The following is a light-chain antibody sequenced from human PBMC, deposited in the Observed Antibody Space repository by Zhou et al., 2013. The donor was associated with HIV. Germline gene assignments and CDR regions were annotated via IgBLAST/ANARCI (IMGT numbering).Light chain of an antibody. CDR1: QFISSW. CDR3: QQYNLYSST. V-gene: IGKV1-5*03. CDR2: KAS. Sequence: DIQMTQSPSTLSASVGDRVTITCRASQFISSWLAWYQQKPGKAPKVLIYKASILESGVPSRFSGSASGTEFTLTISSLQPEDFGTYYCQQYNLYSSTFGQGTKLEIK. J-gene: IGKJ2*02.